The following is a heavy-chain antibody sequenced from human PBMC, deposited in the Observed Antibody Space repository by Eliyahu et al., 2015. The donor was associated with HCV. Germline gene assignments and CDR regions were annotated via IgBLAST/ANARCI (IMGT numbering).Heavy chain of an antibody. V-gene: IGHV3-9*01. CDR1: GFTFDDYA. Sequence: EVQLVESGGGLVQPGRSLRLSCAASGFTFDDYAMHWVRQAPGKGLEWVSGISWNSGSIGYADSVKGRFTISRDNAKNSLYLQMNSLRAEDTALYYCAKGPHGSGSYDPEFHYFDYWGQGTLVTVSS. CDR2: ISWNSGSI. D-gene: IGHD3-10*01. J-gene: IGHJ4*02. CDR3: AKGPHGSGSYDPEFHYFDY.